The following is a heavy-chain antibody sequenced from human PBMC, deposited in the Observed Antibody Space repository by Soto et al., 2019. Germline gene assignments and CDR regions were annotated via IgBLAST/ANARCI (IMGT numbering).Heavy chain of an antibody. V-gene: IGHV1-18*01. D-gene: IGHD6-13*01. CDR1: GFTFSDYG. Sequence: QVQLVQSGAEVKKPGASVKVSCKASGFTFSDYGLSWVRQAPGQPLEWMGWMSGDNINSKYSQKFQGRLTMTTDTSTATASMELRSLTSDDTAVYYCGREGQQLAQEKYYQFNGMDVWGQGTTVTVSS. J-gene: IGHJ6*02. CDR2: MSGDNINS. CDR3: GREGQQLAQEKYYQFNGMDV.